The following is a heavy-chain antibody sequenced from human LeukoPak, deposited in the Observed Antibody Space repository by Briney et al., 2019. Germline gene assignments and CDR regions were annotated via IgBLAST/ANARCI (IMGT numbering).Heavy chain of an antibody. CDR2: ISGSGGST. V-gene: IGHV3-23*01. CDR3: AKDSNYDSSGNFDY. CDR1: GFTFSSYA. J-gene: IGHJ4*02. Sequence: GGSLRLSCAASGFTFSSYAMSWVRQAPGKGLEWVSAISGSGGSTYYADSVKGRFTISRDNAKNSLYLQMNSLRAEDTALYYCAKDSNYDSSGNFDYWGQGTLVTVSS. D-gene: IGHD3-22*01.